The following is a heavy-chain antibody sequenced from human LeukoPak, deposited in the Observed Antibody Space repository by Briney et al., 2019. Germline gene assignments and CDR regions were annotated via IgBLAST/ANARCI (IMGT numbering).Heavy chain of an antibody. CDR1: GYTFTGYY. Sequence: ASVKVSCKASGYTFTGYYMHWVRQAPGQGLEWMGWINSNSGGTNYAQKFQGRVTMTRDTSISTAYMELSRLRSDDTAVYYCARANWAYYDFWSGPTVDYWGQGTLVTVSS. V-gene: IGHV1-2*02. J-gene: IGHJ4*02. D-gene: IGHD3-3*01. CDR3: ARANWAYYDFWSGPTVDY. CDR2: INSNSGGT.